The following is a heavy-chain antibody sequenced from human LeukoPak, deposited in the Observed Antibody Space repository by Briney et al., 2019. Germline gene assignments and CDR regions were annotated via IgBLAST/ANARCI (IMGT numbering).Heavy chain of an antibody. Sequence: ASVKVSCKASGYTFTGYYMHWVRQAPGQGLEWMGWINPNSGGTNYAQKFQGRVTMTRDTSISTAYMELGRLRSDDTAVYYCAPSYCSSTSCHDAFDIWGQGTMVTVSS. CDR2: INPNSGGT. V-gene: IGHV1-2*02. D-gene: IGHD2-2*01. CDR3: APSYCSSTSCHDAFDI. CDR1: GYTFTGYY. J-gene: IGHJ3*02.